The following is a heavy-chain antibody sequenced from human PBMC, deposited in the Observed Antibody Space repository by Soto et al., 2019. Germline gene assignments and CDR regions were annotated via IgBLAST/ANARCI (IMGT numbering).Heavy chain of an antibody. CDR1: GFTFSSYS. CDR3: ARGWSGYLHYYGMDV. D-gene: IGHD3-3*01. V-gene: IGHV3-21*01. CDR2: ISSSSSYI. Sequence: GGSLRLSCAASGFTFSSYSMNWVRQAPGKGLEWVSSISSSSSYIYYADSVKGRFTISRDNAKNSLHLQMNSLRAEDTAVYYCARGWSGYLHYYGMDVWGQGTTVTVSS. J-gene: IGHJ6*02.